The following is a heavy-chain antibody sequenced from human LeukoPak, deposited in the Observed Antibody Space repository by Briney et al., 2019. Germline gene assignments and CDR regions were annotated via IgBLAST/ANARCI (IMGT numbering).Heavy chain of an antibody. Sequence: PGGSLRLSCAASGFTFSSYVMHWVRQAPGKGLEWVAVISYDGSNKYYADSVKGRFTISRDNSKNTLYLQMNSLRAEDTAVYYFARDYRDFYDSSGYFDYWGQGTLVTVSS. CDR2: ISYDGSNK. CDR3: ARDYRDFYDSSGYFDY. J-gene: IGHJ4*02. D-gene: IGHD3-22*01. V-gene: IGHV3-30*04. CDR1: GFTFSSYV.